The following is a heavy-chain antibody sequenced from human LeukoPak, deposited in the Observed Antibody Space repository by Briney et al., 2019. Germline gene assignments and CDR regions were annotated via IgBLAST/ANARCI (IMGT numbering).Heavy chain of an antibody. CDR1: GFTFTSSA. CDR3: ARDLSSGSYYGN. J-gene: IGHJ4*02. Sequence: ASVKVSCKASGFTFTSSAMQWVRQARGQRLEWMGRINPNSGGTNYAQKFQGRVTMTRDTSISTAYMELSRLRSDDTAVYYCARDLSSGSYYGNWGQGTLVTVSS. CDR2: INPNSGGT. D-gene: IGHD1-26*01. V-gene: IGHV1-2*06.